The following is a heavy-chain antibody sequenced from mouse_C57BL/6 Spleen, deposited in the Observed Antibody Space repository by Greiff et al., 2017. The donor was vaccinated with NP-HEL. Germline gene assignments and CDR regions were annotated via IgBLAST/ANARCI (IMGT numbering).Heavy chain of an antibody. J-gene: IGHJ4*01. V-gene: IGHV3-6*01. CDR1: GYSITSGYY. Sequence: EVQLQESGPGLVKPSQSLSLTCSVTGYSITSGYYWNWIRQFPGNKLEWMGYISYDGSNNYNPSLKNRISITRDTSKNQFFLKLNSVTTEDTATYYCARRGSLAMDYWGQGTSVTVSS. CDR3: ARRGSLAMDY. D-gene: IGHD1-1*01. CDR2: ISYDGSN.